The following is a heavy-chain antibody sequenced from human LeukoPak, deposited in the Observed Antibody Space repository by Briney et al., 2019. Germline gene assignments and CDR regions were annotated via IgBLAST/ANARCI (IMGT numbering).Heavy chain of an antibody. CDR3: ARDRVGATDYFDY. CDR2: ISYDGSNK. V-gene: IGHV3-30-3*01. CDR1: GFTFSSYA. D-gene: IGHD1-26*01. J-gene: IGHJ4*02. Sequence: GGSLRLSCAASGFTFSSYAMHWVRQAPGKGLERVAVISYDGSNKYYADSVKGRFTISRDNSKNTLYLQMYSLRAEDTAVYYCARDRVGATDYFDYWGQGTLVTVSS.